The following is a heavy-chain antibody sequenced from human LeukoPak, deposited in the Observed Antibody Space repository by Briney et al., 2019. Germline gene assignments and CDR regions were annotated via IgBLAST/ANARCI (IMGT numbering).Heavy chain of an antibody. V-gene: IGHV3-7*03. J-gene: IGHJ6*02. D-gene: IGHD4-23*01. Sequence: GGSLRLSCVASGLTVSNHWMSWVRQAPGKGLEWVANIREERGQEYYVDSVKGRFTISKNSAKNSLYLQMNTLRVEDTAMYCCARPVITEYNFYYYGMDVWGQGTTVTVSS. CDR2: IREERGQE. CDR1: GLTVSNHW. CDR3: ARPVITEYNFYYYGMDV.